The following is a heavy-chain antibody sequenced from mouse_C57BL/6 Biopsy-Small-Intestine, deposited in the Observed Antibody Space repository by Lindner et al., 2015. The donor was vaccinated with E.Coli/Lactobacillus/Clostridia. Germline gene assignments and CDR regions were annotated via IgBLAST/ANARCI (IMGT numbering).Heavy chain of an antibody. CDR3: ARSTVVAPFAY. D-gene: IGHD1-1*01. J-gene: IGHJ3*01. CDR2: IYPGDGDT. CDR1: GYAFSSSW. V-gene: IGHV1-82*01. Sequence: VQLQESGPELVKPWASVKISCKASGYAFSSSWMNWVKQRPGKGLEWIGRIYPGDGDTNYNGKFKGKATLTADKSSSTAYMQLSSLTSEDSAVYFCARSTVVAPFAYWGQGTLVTVSA.